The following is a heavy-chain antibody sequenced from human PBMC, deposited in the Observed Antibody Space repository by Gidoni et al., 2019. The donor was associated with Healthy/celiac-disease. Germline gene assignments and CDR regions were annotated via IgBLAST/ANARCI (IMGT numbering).Heavy chain of an antibody. Sequence: EVQLLESGGGLVQPGGSLRPSCAASGFTFSSYAMSWVRQAPGKGLEWVSAISGSGGSTYYADSVKGRFTISRDNSKNTLYLQMNSLRAEDTAVYYCAKDRKWELLPETDDYWGQGTLVTVSS. CDR2: ISGSGGST. CDR3: AKDRKWELLPETDDY. J-gene: IGHJ4*02. CDR1: GFTFSSYA. V-gene: IGHV3-23*01. D-gene: IGHD1-26*01.